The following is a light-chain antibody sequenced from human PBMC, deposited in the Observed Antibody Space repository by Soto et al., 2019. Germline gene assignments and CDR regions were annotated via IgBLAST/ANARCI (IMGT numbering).Light chain of an antibody. CDR3: HQYGRSPRGT. V-gene: IGKV3-20*01. Sequence: DIVLTQSPGTLSSSPGGRATLSCRASQSVTDNYLAWYQQKPGQAPRLLIYGASSRATGIPDGFSGSGSGTDFTLTISRLEPEDFAMYYCHQYGRSPRGTFGQGTKVEIK. J-gene: IGKJ1*01. CDR2: GAS. CDR1: QSVTDNY.